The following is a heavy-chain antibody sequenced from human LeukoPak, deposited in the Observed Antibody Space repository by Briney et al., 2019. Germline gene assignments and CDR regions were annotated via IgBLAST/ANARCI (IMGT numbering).Heavy chain of an antibody. J-gene: IGHJ1*01. CDR3: ARSDIVVVPADSAEYLQH. CDR2: IRAYNGNT. D-gene: IGHD2-2*01. V-gene: IGHV1-18*01. Sequence: ASVKVSCKPSGYTFTRYVISWVRQAPGQGLEWMGWIRAYNGNTNYAHKLHGRVTLTTDTSPSTAYMELRSLRSDDTAVYYCARSDIVVVPADSAEYLQHWGQGTLV. CDR1: GYTFTRYV.